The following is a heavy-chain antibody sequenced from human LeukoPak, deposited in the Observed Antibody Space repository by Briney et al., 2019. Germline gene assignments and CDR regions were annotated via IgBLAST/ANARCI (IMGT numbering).Heavy chain of an antibody. J-gene: IGHJ3*02. Sequence: PGGSLRLPCAASGFTVSRNYMNWVRQAPGKGLEWVSLLSSTGNTSYADSVKGRFTISRHNSKNTLYLQVNSLRPEDTAMYYCARWRPIDAFDIWGQGTMVIVSS. CDR1: GFTVSRNY. CDR3: ARWRPIDAFDI. V-gene: IGHV3-53*04. CDR2: LSSTGNT. D-gene: IGHD3-3*01.